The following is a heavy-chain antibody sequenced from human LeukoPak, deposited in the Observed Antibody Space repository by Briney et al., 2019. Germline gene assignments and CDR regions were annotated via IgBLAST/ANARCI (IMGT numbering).Heavy chain of an antibody. V-gene: IGHV1-18*04. CDR2: ISAYNGNT. D-gene: IGHD6-19*01. J-gene: IGHJ4*02. Sequence: GASVKVSCKASGYTFTSYGISWVRQAPGQGLEWMGWISAYNGNTNYAQMLQGRVTMTTDTSTSTAYMELRSLRSDDTAVYYCARSPPGYSSGWYYDYWGQGTLVTVSS. CDR1: GYTFTSYG. CDR3: ARSPPGYSSGWYYDY.